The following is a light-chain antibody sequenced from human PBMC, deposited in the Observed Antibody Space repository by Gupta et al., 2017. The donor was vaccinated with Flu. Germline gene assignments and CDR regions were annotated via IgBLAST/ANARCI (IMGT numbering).Light chain of an antibody. CDR3: QQRSNWPKT. Sequence: EIVLTQSPATLSLSPGERATLSCRASQSVSRYLAWYQQKPGQAPRLLIYDASNRATGIPARFSGSGCGTEFTLTISSREPEDFAVYYCQQRSNWPKTFGQGTXMEIK. J-gene: IGKJ5*01. CDR2: DAS. CDR1: QSVSRY. V-gene: IGKV3-11*01.